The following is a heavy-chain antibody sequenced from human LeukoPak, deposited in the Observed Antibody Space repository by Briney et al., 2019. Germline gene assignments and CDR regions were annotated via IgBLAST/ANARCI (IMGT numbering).Heavy chain of an antibody. CDR1: GFAFSDSW. CDR3: ARDRGWIQHDI. J-gene: IGHJ3*02. V-gene: IGHV3-7*01. Sequence: GGSLRLSCSASGFAFSDSWMTWIRQAPGKGLEWVAFIKGDGSAKKYVDSVKGRFTISRDNAKNSLFLQMNSLRAEDTAVYYCARDRGWIQHDIWGQGTMVTVSS. D-gene: IGHD5-18*01. CDR2: IKGDGSAK.